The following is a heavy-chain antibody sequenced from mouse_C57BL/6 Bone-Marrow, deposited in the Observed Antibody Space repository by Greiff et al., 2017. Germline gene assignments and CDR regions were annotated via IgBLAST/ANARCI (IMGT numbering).Heavy chain of an antibody. J-gene: IGHJ2*01. CDR3: ARGVPFDY. Sequence: QVQLQQPGAELVRPGTSVKLSCKASGYTFTSYWMHWVKQRPGQGLEWIGVIDPSDSYTNYNQKFKGKATLTVDTSSSTAYMQLSSLTSEDSAVYYCARGVPFDYWGQGTTVTVSS. CDR2: IDPSDSYT. V-gene: IGHV1-59*01. CDR1: GYTFTSYW.